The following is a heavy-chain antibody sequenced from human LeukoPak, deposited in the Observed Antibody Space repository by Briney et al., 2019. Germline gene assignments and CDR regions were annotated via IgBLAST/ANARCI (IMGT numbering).Heavy chain of an antibody. D-gene: IGHD6-13*01. V-gene: IGHV5-10-1*01. CDR3: AKSIAAAPFDP. Sequence: GESLKISCKGSGYSFTSYWISWVRQMPGKGLEWMGRIDPSDSYTNYSPSFQGHVTISADKSIGTAYLQWSSLKASDTAIYYCAKSIAAAPFDPWGQGTLVTVSS. CDR2: IDPSDSYT. CDR1: GYSFTSYW. J-gene: IGHJ5*02.